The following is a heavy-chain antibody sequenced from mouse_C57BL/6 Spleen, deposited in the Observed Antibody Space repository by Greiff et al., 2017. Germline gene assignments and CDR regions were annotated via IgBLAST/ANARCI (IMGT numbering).Heavy chain of an antibody. CDR3: ARAQATLYAMDY. CDR1: GYTFTSYW. D-gene: IGHD3-2*02. CDR2: IYPGSGST. J-gene: IGHJ4*01. Sequence: QVQLQQPGAELVKPGASVKMSCKASGYTFTSYWITWVKQRPGQGLEWIGDIYPGSGSTNYNEKFKSKATLTLDTSSSTAYMQLSSLTSEDSAVYYCARAQATLYAMDYWGQGTSVTVSS. V-gene: IGHV1-55*01.